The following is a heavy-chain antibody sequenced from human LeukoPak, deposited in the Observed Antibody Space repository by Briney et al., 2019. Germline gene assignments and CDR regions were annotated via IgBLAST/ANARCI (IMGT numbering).Heavy chain of an antibody. V-gene: IGHV3-11*04. CDR1: GFTFSDNY. Sequence: GGSLRLSCAASGFTFSDNYMTWVRQAPGKGLEWLSYISGNGGVIQYADSVKGRFTISRDNSKNTLYLQMNSLRAEDTAVYYCAKDRRLRLGELSLYRSFDYWGQGTLVTVSS. D-gene: IGHD3-16*02. CDR2: ISGNGGVI. CDR3: AKDRRLRLGELSLYRSFDY. J-gene: IGHJ4*02.